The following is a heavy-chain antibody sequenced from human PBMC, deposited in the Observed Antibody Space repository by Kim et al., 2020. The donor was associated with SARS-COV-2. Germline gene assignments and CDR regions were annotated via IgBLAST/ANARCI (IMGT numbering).Heavy chain of an antibody. D-gene: IGHD1-26*01. Sequence: TNYAQTLQGRVTMTTDTSTSTAYMELRSLRSDDTAVYYCARFSGSYYHYWGQGTLVTVSS. CDR2: T. CDR3: ARFSGSYYHY. V-gene: IGHV1-18*01. J-gene: IGHJ4*02.